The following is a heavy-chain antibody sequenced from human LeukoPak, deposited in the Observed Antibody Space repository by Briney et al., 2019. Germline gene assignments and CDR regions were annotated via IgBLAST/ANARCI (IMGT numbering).Heavy chain of an antibody. CDR2: DYYSGST. Sequence: SETLSLTCTVSGGSINSYYWQWIRQPPGNRLEWIGYDYYSGSTDYNPSLKSRVTISVDTSKNQFSLRLTSVTAADTAVYYCARGEPRIARPGAPPFDLWGRGTLVTVSS. CDR3: ARGEPRIARPGAPPFDL. J-gene: IGHJ2*01. V-gene: IGHV4-59*01. D-gene: IGHD6-13*01. CDR1: GGSINSYY.